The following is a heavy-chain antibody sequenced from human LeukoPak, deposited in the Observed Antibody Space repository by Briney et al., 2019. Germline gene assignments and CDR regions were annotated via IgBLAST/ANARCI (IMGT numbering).Heavy chain of an antibody. CDR3: ARSYSGPIDY. CDR2: IKQGGSEI. CDR1: GFMFSSYW. D-gene: IGHD5-12*01. J-gene: IGHJ4*02. V-gene: IGHV3-7*01. Sequence: GGSLRLSCAASGFMFSSYWMNWVRQAPGKGLEWVANIKQGGSEINYVDSVKGRFTISRDNAKNSLFLQMNSLRAEDTAVYYCARSYSGPIDYWGQGTLVTVSS.